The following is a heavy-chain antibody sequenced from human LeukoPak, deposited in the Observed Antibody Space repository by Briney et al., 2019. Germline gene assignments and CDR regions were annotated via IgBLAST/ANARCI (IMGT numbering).Heavy chain of an antibody. Sequence: KPSETLSLTCAVYGGSFSGYYWSWIRQPPGKGLEWIGEINHSGSTNYNPSLKSRVTISVDTSKNQFSLKLGSVTAADTAVYYCARNAGSGPPVWGQGTMVTVSS. D-gene: IGHD5-12*01. CDR3: ARNAGSGPPV. CDR1: GGSFSGYY. V-gene: IGHV4-34*01. CDR2: INHSGST. J-gene: IGHJ3*01.